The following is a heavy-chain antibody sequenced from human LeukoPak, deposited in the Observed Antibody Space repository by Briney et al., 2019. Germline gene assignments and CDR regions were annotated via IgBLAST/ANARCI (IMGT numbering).Heavy chain of an antibody. Sequence: GGSLRLSWAASGVTFYDYAVHWGRQAPGKSLERVSLISGGGGSTYYEDSVKGRFTISRDNSKNSLYLQMNSLRTEDTALYYCAKGLVDTAMVVDYYYGMDVWGQGSTVSVPS. CDR3: AKGLVDTAMVVDYYYGMDV. V-gene: IGHV3-43*02. CDR1: GVTFYDYA. CDR2: ISGGGGST. J-gene: IGHJ6*01. D-gene: IGHD5-18*01.